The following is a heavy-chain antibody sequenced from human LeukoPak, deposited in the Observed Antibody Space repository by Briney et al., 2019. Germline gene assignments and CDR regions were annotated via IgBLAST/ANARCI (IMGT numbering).Heavy chain of an antibody. V-gene: IGHV1-69*06. D-gene: IGHD2-8*01. J-gene: IGHJ4*02. CDR1: GGTFSSYG. CDR2: IIPMFGTA. Sequence: ASVKVSCKASGGTFSSYGISWVRQAPGQGLEWMGGIIPMFGTANYAQKFQGRVTINADKSTSTAYMELSSLRSEDTAVYYCARDNDFDYWGQGTLVTVSS. CDR3: ARDNDFDY.